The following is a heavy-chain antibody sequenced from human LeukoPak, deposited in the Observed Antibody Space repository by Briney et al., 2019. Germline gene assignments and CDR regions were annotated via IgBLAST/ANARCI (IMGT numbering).Heavy chain of an antibody. J-gene: IGHJ4*02. Sequence: GGSLRLSCAASGFTVSSNYMSWVRQAPGKGLEWVSVIYSGGSTYYADFVKGRFTISRDNSKNTLYLQMNSLRAEDTAVYYCARDRVVGATHYFDYWGQGTLVTVSS. CDR3: ARDRVVGATHYFDY. CDR2: IYSGGST. D-gene: IGHD1-26*01. V-gene: IGHV3-53*01. CDR1: GFTVSSNY.